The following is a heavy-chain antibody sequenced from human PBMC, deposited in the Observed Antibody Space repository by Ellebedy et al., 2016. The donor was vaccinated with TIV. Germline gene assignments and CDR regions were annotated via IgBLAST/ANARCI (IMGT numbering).Heavy chain of an antibody. Sequence: GESLKISXAASGFTFSAHWMSWVRQAPGKGLEWVANIKTGGSETYYVDSVRGRFTISRDDAKNSLSLQMSSLRAEDTAVYYCARVECVILGSVVPGAIDTWGQGTLVTV. V-gene: IGHV3-7*03. CDR3: ARVECVILGSVVPGAIDT. J-gene: IGHJ4*02. CDR2: IKTGGSET. D-gene: IGHD2-2*02. CDR1: GFTFSAHW.